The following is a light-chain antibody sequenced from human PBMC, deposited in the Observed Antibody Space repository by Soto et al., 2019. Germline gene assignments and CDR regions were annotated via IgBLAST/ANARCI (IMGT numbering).Light chain of an antibody. J-gene: IGKJ1*01. CDR2: GAS. V-gene: IGKV3-15*01. CDR3: QQYNSSSWT. CDR1: QPISRN. Sequence: SVMTQCPDNLSVPLGQASALSCGSSQPISRNLAWYQQKPGQAPRLLIYGASTRATGIPARFSGRGSATEFTLTLSRLQPDAFAPYYCQQYNSSSWTFGQGTQV.